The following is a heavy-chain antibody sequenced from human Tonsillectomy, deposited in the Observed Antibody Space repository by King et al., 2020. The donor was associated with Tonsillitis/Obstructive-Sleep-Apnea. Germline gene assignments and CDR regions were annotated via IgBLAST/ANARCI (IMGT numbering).Heavy chain of an antibody. CDR2: IFSNDEK. D-gene: IGHD6-6*01. J-gene: IGHJ6*03. V-gene: IGHV2-26*01. Sequence: LTLKESGPVLVKPTETLTLTCSVSGLSLSNARMDVSWIRQPPGKALEWLAHIFSNDEKSYSTSLKSRLTISKDTSKRQVVLTMTNMDPVNTATYYCARMCPIAARPYYYYYRDVWGKGTTVTVSS. CDR1: GLSLSNARMD. CDR3: ARMCPIAARPYYYYYRDV.